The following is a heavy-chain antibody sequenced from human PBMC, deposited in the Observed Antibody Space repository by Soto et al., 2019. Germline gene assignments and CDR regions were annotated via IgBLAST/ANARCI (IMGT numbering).Heavy chain of an antibody. CDR2: ISSSSSYI. J-gene: IGHJ6*03. V-gene: IGHV3-21*01. CDR1: GFTFSSYS. D-gene: IGHD3-10*01. CDR3: ACGSGSATTAGAPYYYYYMDV. Sequence: EVQLVESGGGLVKSGGSLRLSCAASGFTFSSYSMNWVRQAPGKGLEWVSSISSSSSYIYYADSVKGRFTISRDNAKNSLYLQMNSLRAEDTAVYYCACGSGSATTAGAPYYYYYMDVWGKGTTVTVSS.